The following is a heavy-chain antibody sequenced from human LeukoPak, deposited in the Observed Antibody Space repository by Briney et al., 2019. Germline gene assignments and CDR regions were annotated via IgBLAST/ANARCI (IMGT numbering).Heavy chain of an antibody. Sequence: ASVKVSCRASGYTFTTYGINWVRQAPGQGLEWMGWIKTYNGDTNTAQKFLDRIIMTTDKSTSTAYMELRSLRSDDTAVYYCAKDGGQQWLTNYYSYGMDVWGQGTTVIVSS. D-gene: IGHD6-19*01. CDR2: IKTYNGDT. J-gene: IGHJ6*02. V-gene: IGHV1-18*01. CDR3: AKDGGQQWLTNYYSYGMDV. CDR1: GYTFTTYG.